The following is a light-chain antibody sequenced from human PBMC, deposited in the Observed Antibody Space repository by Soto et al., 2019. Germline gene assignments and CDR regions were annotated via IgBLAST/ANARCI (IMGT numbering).Light chain of an antibody. CDR2: DAS. CDR3: QQYDNLPT. CDR1: QDIDNY. J-gene: IGKJ3*01. V-gene: IGKV1-33*01. Sequence: DIQMTQSPSSLSASVGDRVTITCQASQDIDNYLNWYQQKPGKAPKLLINDASKLETGVPSRFSGSGSGTDFTFTISSLQPEDIATYYCQQYDNLPTFGPGTKVDIK.